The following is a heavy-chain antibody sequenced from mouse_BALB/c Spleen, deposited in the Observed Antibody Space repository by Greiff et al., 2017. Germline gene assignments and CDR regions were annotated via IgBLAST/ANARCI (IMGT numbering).Heavy chain of an antibody. Sequence: VQRVESGGGLVQPGGSRKLSCAASGFTFSSFGMHLVRQAPEKGLEWVAYIRNDSSTIYYADTVKGRFTLSRDKPKNTLFMQMTSLRSEDTAMEDCAREIDETGFGDWGQGTLVSV. CDR2: IRNDSSTI. D-gene: IGHD5-1-1*01. CDR3: AREIDETGFGD. V-gene: IGHV5-17*02. J-gene: IGHJ3*02. CDR1: GFTFSSFG.